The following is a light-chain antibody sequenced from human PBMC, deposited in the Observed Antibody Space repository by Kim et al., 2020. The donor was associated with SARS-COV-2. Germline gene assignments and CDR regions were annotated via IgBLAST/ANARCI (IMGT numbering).Light chain of an antibody. CDR2: DAS. J-gene: IGKJ1*01. V-gene: IGKV1-5*01. CDR1: QSVSSW. CDR3: QQYNSYPWT. Sequence: DIQMTQSPSTLSASVGDRVTISCRASQSVSSWLARYQQKAGKAPKLLIYDASSLESGVPSRFSGSGSETEFTLTIISLQPDDFATYYCQQYNSYPWTFGQGTKVDIK.